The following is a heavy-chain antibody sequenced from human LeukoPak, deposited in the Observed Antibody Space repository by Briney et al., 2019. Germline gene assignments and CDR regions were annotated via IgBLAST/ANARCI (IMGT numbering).Heavy chain of an antibody. J-gene: IGHJ4*02. V-gene: IGHV4-59*08. CDR3: ARHTLVAASSFDY. CDR1: GGSISSYY. D-gene: IGHD2-15*01. CDR2: IYYSGST. Sequence: SQTLSLTCTVSGGSISSYYWSWIRQPPGKGLEWIGYIYYSGSTNYNPSLKSRVTISVDTSKNQFSLKVSSVTAADTAVYYCARHTLVAASSFDYWGRGTLVTVSS.